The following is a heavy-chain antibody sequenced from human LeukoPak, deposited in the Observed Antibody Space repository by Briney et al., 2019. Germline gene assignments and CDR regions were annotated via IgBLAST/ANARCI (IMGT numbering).Heavy chain of an antibody. CDR3: ARLTRLSTSPDRYYLDY. Sequence: PSETLSLTCTVSGNSISNYYWSWIRQPPGKGLEWIGYIYTSGGTNYIPSLKGRATISIDTSKNQFSLKLGSVTAADSAVYYCARLTRLSTSPDRYYLDYWGQGTLVTVSS. D-gene: IGHD6-6*01. CDR1: GNSISNYY. J-gene: IGHJ4*02. CDR2: IYTSGGT. V-gene: IGHV4-4*09.